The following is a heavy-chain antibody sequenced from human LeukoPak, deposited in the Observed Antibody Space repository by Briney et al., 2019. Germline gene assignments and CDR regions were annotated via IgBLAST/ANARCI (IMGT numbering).Heavy chain of an antibody. Sequence: ASVKVSCKASGYTFTGPYIHWMRQAPGQGLEWMGWINPNSGGTKYAQKFQGRVTLTRDTSTSTVYMELSGLRADDTAAYYCAKTSDQLLYSKLDHWGQGTLVTVSS. V-gene: IGHV1-2*02. J-gene: IGHJ4*02. CDR3: AKTSDQLLYSKLDH. CDR2: INPNSGGT. CDR1: GYTFTGPY. D-gene: IGHD2-8*01.